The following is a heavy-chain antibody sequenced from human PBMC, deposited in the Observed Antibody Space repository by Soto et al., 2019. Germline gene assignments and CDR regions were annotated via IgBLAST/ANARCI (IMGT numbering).Heavy chain of an antibody. V-gene: IGHV4-34*01. CDR2: INDSGGT. J-gene: IGHJ4*02. CDR1: GGPFSGYY. D-gene: IGHD6-13*01. Sequence: SETLSLTCAVYGGPFSGYYWTWIRQPPGKGLEWIGGINDSGGTDYNPSLKSRVTISLDTSKNQLSLKLSSVTAADTAVYYCARGRKGFSSSCYVDWGQGTLVTVSS. CDR3: ARGRKGFSSSCYVD.